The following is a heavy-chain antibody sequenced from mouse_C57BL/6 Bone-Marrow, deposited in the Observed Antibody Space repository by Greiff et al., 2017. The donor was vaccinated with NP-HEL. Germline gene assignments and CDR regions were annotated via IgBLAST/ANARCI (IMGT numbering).Heavy chain of an antibody. V-gene: IGHV1-18*01. D-gene: IGHD2-5*01. Sequence: EVQLQQSGPELVKPGASVKIPCKASGYTFTDYNMDWVKQSHGKSLEWIGDINPNNGGTIYNQKFKGKATLTVDKSSSTAYMELRSLTSEDTAVYYCARRAYYSNSLDYWGQGTTLTVSS. CDR3: ARRAYYSNSLDY. CDR1: GYTFTDYN. J-gene: IGHJ2*01. CDR2: INPNNGGT.